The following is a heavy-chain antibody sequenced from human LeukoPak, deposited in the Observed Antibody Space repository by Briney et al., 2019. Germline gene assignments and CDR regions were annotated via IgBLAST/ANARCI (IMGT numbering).Heavy chain of an antibody. CDR1: GFTFSSYS. J-gene: IGHJ4*02. CDR3: ARDQFGRYDFWSGYSSPFDY. Sequence: GESLKISCAASGFTFSSYSMNWVRQAPGKGLEWVSSISSSSSYIYYADSVEGRFTISRDNAKNSLYLQMNSLRAEDTAVYYCARDQFGRYDFWSGYSSPFDYWGQGTLVTVSS. V-gene: IGHV3-21*01. CDR2: ISSSSSYI. D-gene: IGHD3-3*01.